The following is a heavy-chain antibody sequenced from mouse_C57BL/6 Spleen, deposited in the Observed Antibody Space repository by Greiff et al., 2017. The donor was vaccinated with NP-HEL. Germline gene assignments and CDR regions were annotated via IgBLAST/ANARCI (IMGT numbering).Heavy chain of an antibody. Sequence: QVQLQQPGTELVKPGASVKLSCKASGYTFTSYWMHWVKQRPGQGLEWIGNINPSNGGTNYNEKFKSKATLTVDKSSSTAYMQLSSLTSEDSAVYYCARKGDYGSSYDWYFDVWGTGTTVTVSS. D-gene: IGHD1-1*01. J-gene: IGHJ1*03. CDR3: ARKGDYGSSYDWYFDV. CDR1: GYTFTSYW. CDR2: INPSNGGT. V-gene: IGHV1-53*01.